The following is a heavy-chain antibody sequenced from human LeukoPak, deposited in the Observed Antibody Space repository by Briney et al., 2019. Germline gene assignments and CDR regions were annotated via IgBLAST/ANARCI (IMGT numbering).Heavy chain of an antibody. D-gene: IGHD3-16*01. CDR2: IYYSGST. Sequence: PSETLSLTCTVSGGSISSGDYYWHWIRQPPGKGLEWIGYIYYSGSTYYNPPLKSRVTIPVDTSKSQFSLKLSSVTAADTAVYYCARLRGYYFDYWGQGTLVTVSS. V-gene: IGHV4-30-4*08. J-gene: IGHJ4*02. CDR3: ARLRGYYFDY. CDR1: GGSISSGDYY.